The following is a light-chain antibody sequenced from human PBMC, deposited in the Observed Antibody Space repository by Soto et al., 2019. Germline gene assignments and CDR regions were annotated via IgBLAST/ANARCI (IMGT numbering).Light chain of an antibody. Sequence: QSVLTQPASVSGSPGQSITISCTGTSSDVGGYNYVSWYQQHPGKAPKLMIYDVSNRPSGVSNRFSGYKSGNTASLTISGLQAEDEADYYCSSYTSRSTLVVFGGGTKLTVL. CDR3: SSYTSRSTLVV. J-gene: IGLJ2*01. CDR2: DVS. CDR1: SSDVGGYNY. V-gene: IGLV2-14*01.